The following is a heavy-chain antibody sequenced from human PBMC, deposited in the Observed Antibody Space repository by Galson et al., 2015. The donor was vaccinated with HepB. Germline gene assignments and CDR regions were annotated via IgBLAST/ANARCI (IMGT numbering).Heavy chain of an antibody. V-gene: IGHV3-7*01. CDR3: ARESPHIVVGMMDV. CDR1: GFTFSTYW. Sequence: SLRLSCAASGFTFSTYWMSWVRQAPGKGLEWVANIKQDGSEKYYVDSVKGRFTISRDNVKNSLYLQMNSLRAEDTAVYYCARESPHIVVGMMDVWGKGTTVTVSS. D-gene: IGHD2-15*01. CDR2: IKQDGSEK. J-gene: IGHJ6*04.